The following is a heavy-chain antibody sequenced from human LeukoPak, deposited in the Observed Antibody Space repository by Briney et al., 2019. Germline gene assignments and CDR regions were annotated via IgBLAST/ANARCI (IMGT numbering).Heavy chain of an antibody. Sequence: PSETLSLTCTVSGGSISSHYWSWIRQPPVKGLEWIGYIYYSGSTNYNPSLKSRVTISVDTSKNQFSLKLSSVTAADTAVYYCARLLVVAATLVDYWGQGTLVTVSS. CDR1: GGSISSHY. J-gene: IGHJ4*02. D-gene: IGHD2-15*01. CDR3: ARLLVVAATLVDY. CDR2: IYYSGST. V-gene: IGHV4-59*08.